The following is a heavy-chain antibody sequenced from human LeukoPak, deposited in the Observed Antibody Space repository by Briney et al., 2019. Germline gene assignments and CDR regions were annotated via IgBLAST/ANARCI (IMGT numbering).Heavy chain of an antibody. V-gene: IGHV3-30*02. J-gene: IGHJ4*02. Sequence: GGSLRLSCAASGFTFSSYGMHWVRQAPGKALEWVAFIRYDGSNKYYADSVKGRFTISRDNSENTLYLQMNSLRAEDTAVYYCAKEPMTTVTTADYWGQGTLVTVSS. CDR2: IRYDGSNK. CDR3: AKEPMTTVTTADY. D-gene: IGHD4-17*01. CDR1: GFTFSSYG.